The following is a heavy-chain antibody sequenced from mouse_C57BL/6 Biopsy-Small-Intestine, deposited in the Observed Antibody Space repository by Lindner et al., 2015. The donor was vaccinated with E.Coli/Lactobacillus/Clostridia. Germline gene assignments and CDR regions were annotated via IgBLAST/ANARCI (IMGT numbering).Heavy chain of an antibody. J-gene: IGHJ4*01. V-gene: IGHV10-1*01. CDR1: GFSFNTYA. Sequence: VQLQESGGGLVQPKGSLKLSCAASGFSFNTYAMNWVRQAPGKGLEWVARIRSKSNNYATYYADSVKDRFTISRDDSESMLYLQMNSLKTEDTAMYYCVRHRSTTVVDYAMDYWGQGTSVTVSS. CDR2: IRSKSNNYAT. CDR3: VRHRSTTVVDYAMDY. D-gene: IGHD1-1*01.